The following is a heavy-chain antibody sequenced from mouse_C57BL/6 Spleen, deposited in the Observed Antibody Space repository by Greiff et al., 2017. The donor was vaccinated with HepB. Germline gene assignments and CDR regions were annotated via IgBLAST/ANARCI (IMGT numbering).Heavy chain of an antibody. CDR2: ISYDGSN. Sequence: DVKLQESGPGLVKPSQSLSLTCSVTGYSITSCYYWNWILQFRGNKLEWMGYISYDGSNNYNPSLKNRISITRDTSKNQFFLKLNSVTTEDTATYCCAGGRGYYAMDYWGQGTSVTVSS. CDR1: GYSITSCYY. J-gene: IGHJ4*01. D-gene: IGHD3-3*01. V-gene: IGHV3-6*01. CDR3: AGGRGYYAMDY.